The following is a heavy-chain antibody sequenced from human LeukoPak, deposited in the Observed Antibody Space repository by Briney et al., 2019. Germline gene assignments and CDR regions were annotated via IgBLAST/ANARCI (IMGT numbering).Heavy chain of an antibody. V-gene: IGHV3-23*01. CDR2: ISGSGTST. D-gene: IGHD2-15*01. CDR1: GFTFSSYA. J-gene: IGHJ4*02. Sequence: PGGSLRLSCAASGFTFSSYAMSWVRQAPGKGLEWVSAISGSGTSTYYADSVRGRFTISRDNSKNTLYLQMSSLRADDTAVYYCARGPRISNLEHWGQGTLVTVSS. CDR3: ARGPRISNLEH.